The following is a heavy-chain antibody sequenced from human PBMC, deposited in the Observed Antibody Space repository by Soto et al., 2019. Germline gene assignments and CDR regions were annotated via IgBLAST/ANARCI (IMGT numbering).Heavy chain of an antibody. CDR3: ASGVAGGAYYYYGMDV. CDR1: GGSISSGGYY. J-gene: IGHJ6*01. V-gene: IGHV4-31*03. D-gene: IGHD3-10*01. CDR2: IYYSGST. Sequence: QVQLQESGPGLVKPSQTLSLTCTVSGGSISSGGYYWSWIRQHPRKGLEWIGYIYYSGSTYYNPSLKSRVTISVDTSKNQFSLKLSSVNAADTAVYYCASGVAGGAYYYYGMDVWGQGTTVTVSS.